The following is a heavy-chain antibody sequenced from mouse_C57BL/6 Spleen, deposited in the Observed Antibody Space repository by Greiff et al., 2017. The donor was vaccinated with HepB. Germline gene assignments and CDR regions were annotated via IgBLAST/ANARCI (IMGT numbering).Heavy chain of an antibody. D-gene: IGHD1-1*01. V-gene: IGHV1-81*01. CDR2: IYPRSGNT. CDR1: GYTFTSYG. Sequence: QVQLKQSGAALARPGASVKLSCKASGYTFTSYGISWVKQRTGQGLEWIGEIYPRSGNTYYNEKFKGKATLTADTSSSTAYMELRSLTSEDSAVYFCARPYYYGDAMDYGGQGTAVTVAS. CDR3: ARPYYYGDAMDY. J-gene: IGHJ4*01.